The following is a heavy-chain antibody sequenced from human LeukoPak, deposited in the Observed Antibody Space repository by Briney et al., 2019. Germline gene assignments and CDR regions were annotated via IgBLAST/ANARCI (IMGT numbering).Heavy chain of an antibody. CDR1: GGSISSYY. Sequence: KPSETLSLTCTVSGGSISSYYWNWIRQPPGEGLEWIGYIYYSGSTNYNPSLKSRVTISVDTSKNQFSLKLSSVTAADTAVYYCARGADSSGYYSIFCFDYWGQGTLVTVSS. V-gene: IGHV4-59*01. CDR3: ARGADSSGYYSIFCFDY. J-gene: IGHJ4*02. D-gene: IGHD3-22*01. CDR2: IYYSGST.